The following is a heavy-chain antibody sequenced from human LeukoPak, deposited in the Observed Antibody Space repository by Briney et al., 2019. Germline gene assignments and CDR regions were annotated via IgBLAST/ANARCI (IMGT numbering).Heavy chain of an antibody. V-gene: IGHV4-34*01. CDR2: INHSGST. Sequence: SETLSPTCTVSGGSISSYYWSWIRQPPGKGLEWIGEINHSGSTNYNPSLKSRVTISVDTSKNQFSLKLSSVTAADTAVYYCARHVSLLVWFDPWGQGTLVTVSS. CDR3: ARHVSLLVWFDP. J-gene: IGHJ5*02. CDR1: GGSISSYY. D-gene: IGHD2-8*02.